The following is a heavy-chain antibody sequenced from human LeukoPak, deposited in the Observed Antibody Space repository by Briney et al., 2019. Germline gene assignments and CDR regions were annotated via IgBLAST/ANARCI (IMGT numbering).Heavy chain of an antibody. CDR1: GGTFSSYA. V-gene: IGHV1-69*05. J-gene: IGHJ4*02. Sequence: VAPVKVSCKASGGTFSSYAISWVRQAPGQGLEWMGRIIPIFGTANYAQKFQGRVTITTDESTSTAYMELSSLRSEDTAVYYCARQAGYCGGGSCYPDYDYWGRGTLVTVSS. CDR2: IIPIFGTA. CDR3: ARQAGYCGGGSCYPDYDY. D-gene: IGHD2-15*01.